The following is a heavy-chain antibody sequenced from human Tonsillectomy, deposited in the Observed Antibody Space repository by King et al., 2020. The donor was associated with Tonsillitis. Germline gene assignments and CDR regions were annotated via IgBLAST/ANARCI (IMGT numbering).Heavy chain of an antibody. J-gene: IGHJ5*02. V-gene: IGHV4-34*01. CDR2: INHSGST. CDR3: ARGPEEEQQLVGDWFDP. Sequence: VQLQQWGAGLLKPSETLSLTCAVYGGSFSAYYWRGIRQPPGKGLVWIGEINHSGSTNYNPSLKSRVTISLDTSKNQFSLRLRAVTAADTAVYYCARGPEEEQQLVGDWFDPWGQGTLVTVSS. D-gene: IGHD6-13*01. CDR1: GGSFSAYY.